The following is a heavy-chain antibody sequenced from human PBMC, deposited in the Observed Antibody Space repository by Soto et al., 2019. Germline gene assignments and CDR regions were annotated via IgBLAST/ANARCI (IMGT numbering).Heavy chain of an antibody. V-gene: IGHV3-13*05. CDR2: IGTAGDP. CDR3: ARGQLVYYYDSSGYYGPYGMDV. Sequence: GGSLRLSCAVSGFTFSSYDMHWVRQATGKGLEWVSAIGTAGDPYYPGSVKGRFTISRENAKNSLYLQMNSLRAGDTAVYYCARGQLVYYYDSSGYYGPYGMDVWGQGTTVTVSS. J-gene: IGHJ6*02. CDR1: GFTFSSYD. D-gene: IGHD3-22*01.